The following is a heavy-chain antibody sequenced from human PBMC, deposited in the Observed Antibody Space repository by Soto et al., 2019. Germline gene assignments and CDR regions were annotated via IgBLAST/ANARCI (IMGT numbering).Heavy chain of an antibody. J-gene: IGHJ3*02. V-gene: IGHV4-39*01. CDR1: GGSISSSSYY. CDR2: IYYSGST. CDR3: ARKVVVVAATMNAFDI. Sequence: SETLSLTCTVSGGSISSSSYYWGWIRQPPGKGLEWIGSIYYSGSTYYNPSLKSRVTISVDTSKNQLSLKLSSVTAADTAVYYCARKVVVVAATMNAFDIWGQGTMVTVSS. D-gene: IGHD2-15*01.